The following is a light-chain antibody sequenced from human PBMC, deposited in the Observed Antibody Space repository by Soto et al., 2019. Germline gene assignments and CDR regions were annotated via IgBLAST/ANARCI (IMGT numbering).Light chain of an antibody. V-gene: IGLV2-14*01. J-gene: IGLJ1*01. CDR1: SSDAGGYNY. Sequence: QSVLTQPASVSGSPGQSITISCTGTSSDAGGYNYVSWYQQHPGKAPKLMIYAVTDRPSGVSSRFSGSQSGNTAFLTISGLQAEDEADYYCSSYTSSSTLFGTGTKVTVL. CDR2: AVT. CDR3: SSYTSSSTL.